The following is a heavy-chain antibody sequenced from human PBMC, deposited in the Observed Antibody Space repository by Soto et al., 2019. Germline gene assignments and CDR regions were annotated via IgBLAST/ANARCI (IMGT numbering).Heavy chain of an antibody. CDR2: ISAYNGNT. Sequence: GASVNVSCKASGDTFTSYAIRWVRQAPGQGLEWMGWISAYNGNTNYAQKLQGRVTMTTDTSTSTAYMELRSLRSDDTAVYYCARVARRIVVVVAASFFDYWGQGTLVTVSS. J-gene: IGHJ4*02. CDR1: GDTFTSYA. D-gene: IGHD2-15*01. CDR3: ARVARRIVVVVAASFFDY. V-gene: IGHV1-18*01.